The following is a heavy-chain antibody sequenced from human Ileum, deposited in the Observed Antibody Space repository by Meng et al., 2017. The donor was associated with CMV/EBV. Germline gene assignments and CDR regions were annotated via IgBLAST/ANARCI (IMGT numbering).Heavy chain of an antibody. CDR3: ARDEAAAGTGIDY. J-gene: IGHJ4*02. V-gene: IGHV4-55*08. D-gene: IGHD6-13*01. Sequence: PSLKSRITMSVDTSKNQLYLNLSPVTAADTAVYYCARDEAAAGTGIDYWGQGTLVTVFS.